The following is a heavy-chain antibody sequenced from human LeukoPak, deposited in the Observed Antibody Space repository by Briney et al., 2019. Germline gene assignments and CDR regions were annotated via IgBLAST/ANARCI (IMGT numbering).Heavy chain of an antibody. Sequence: KPSETLSLTCTVSGGSISSYYWSWIRQPPGKGLEWIGEINHSGSTNYNPSLKSRVTISVDTSKNQFSLKLSSVTAADTAVYYCASDYCSGGSCYGGWFDPWGQGALVTVSS. J-gene: IGHJ5*02. V-gene: IGHV4-34*01. CDR1: GGSISSYY. CDR2: INHSGST. CDR3: ASDYCSGGSCYGGWFDP. D-gene: IGHD2-15*01.